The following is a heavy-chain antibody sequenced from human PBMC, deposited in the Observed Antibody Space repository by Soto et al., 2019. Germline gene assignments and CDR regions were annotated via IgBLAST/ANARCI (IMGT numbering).Heavy chain of an antibody. Sequence: GGSLRLSCTVSGFTFSSHAMTWVRQAPGKGLEWVSAISVGGISTYYGDSVKGRFTISRDNSKNTMYLQMNSLRAEDTAVYYCSKSGVPGTYWYFDLWGRGTLVTAPQ. J-gene: IGHJ2*01. V-gene: IGHV3-23*01. CDR3: SKSGVPGTYWYFDL. D-gene: IGHD1-26*01. CDR2: ISVGGIST. CDR1: GFTFSSHA.